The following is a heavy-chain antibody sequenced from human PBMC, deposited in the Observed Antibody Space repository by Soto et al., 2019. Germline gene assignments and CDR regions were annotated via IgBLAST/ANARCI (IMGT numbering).Heavy chain of an antibody. V-gene: IGHV1-18*04. D-gene: IGHD2-2*01. J-gene: IGHJ6*02. CDR3: ARDGDCSSTSCYDRGYYYYYGMDV. CDR1: GYTFTSYD. Sequence: QVQLVQSGAEVKKPGASVKVSCKASGYTFTSYDISWVRQAPGQGLEWMGWISAYNGNTNYAQKLQGRVTMTTDTSTSTAYMELRSLRSDDTAVYYCARDGDCSSTSCYDRGYYYYYGMDVWGPGTTVTVSS. CDR2: ISAYNGNT.